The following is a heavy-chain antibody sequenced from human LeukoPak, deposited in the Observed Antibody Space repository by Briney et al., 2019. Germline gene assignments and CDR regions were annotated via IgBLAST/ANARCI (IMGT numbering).Heavy chain of an antibody. D-gene: IGHD3-3*01. V-gene: IGHV5-51*01. CDR3: ARASITIFGVDPFDY. CDR2: IYPGDSDT. Sequence: GESLKISCKGSGYSFTSYWIGWVRQMPGKGLEWMGIIYPGDSDTGYSPSFQGQVTISADKSISTAYLQWSSLKASDTAMYYCARASITIFGVDPFDYWGQGTLVTVSS. J-gene: IGHJ4*02. CDR1: GYSFTSYW.